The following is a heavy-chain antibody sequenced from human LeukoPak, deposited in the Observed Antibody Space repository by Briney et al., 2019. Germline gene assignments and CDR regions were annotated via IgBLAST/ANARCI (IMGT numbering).Heavy chain of an antibody. D-gene: IGHD3-3*01. Sequence: GGSLRLSCAASGFTFSSYAMHWVRQAPGKGLEWVAVISYDGSNKYYADSVKGRFTISRDNSKNTLYLQMNSLRAEDTAVYYCAKEGSVKRFLEWLFPHYGMDVWGQGTTVTVSS. CDR3: AKEGSVKRFLEWLFPHYGMDV. CDR1: GFTFSSYA. CDR2: ISYDGSNK. J-gene: IGHJ6*02. V-gene: IGHV3-30*04.